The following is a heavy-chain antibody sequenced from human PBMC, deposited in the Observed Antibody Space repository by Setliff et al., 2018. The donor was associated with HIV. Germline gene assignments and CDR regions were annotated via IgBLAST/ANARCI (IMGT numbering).Heavy chain of an antibody. CDR2: INDSGST. CDR3: ARRRFYNSLWGSYRDTQRAYFDY. CDR1: GGSFKNYF. V-gene: IGHV4-34*01. Sequence: PSETLSLTCAVYGGSFKNYFWSWIRQPPGKGLEWIGDINDSGSTNYNPSLEYRVTMSVDASKNQFSLKVTNVTATDTAVYSCARRRFYNSLWGSYRDTQRAYFDYWGQGNLVTVSS. J-gene: IGHJ4*02. D-gene: IGHD3-16*02.